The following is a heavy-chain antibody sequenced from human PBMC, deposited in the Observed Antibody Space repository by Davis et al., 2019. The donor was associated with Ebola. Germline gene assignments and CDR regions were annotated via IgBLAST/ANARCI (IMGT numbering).Heavy chain of an antibody. J-gene: IGHJ4*02. CDR1: GFTFNTHA. D-gene: IGHD1-7*01. CDR3: AKDLVKGTTPGIWDY. CDR2: ISAGGTST. V-gene: IGHV3-23*01. Sequence: GGSLRLSCVGSGFTFNTHAMGWVRQAPGKGLEWVSTISAGGTSTYHADSVKGRFTVSRDNSKNTLFLQMHSLRVEDTAIYYCAKDLVKGTTPGIWDYWGQGTLVTASA.